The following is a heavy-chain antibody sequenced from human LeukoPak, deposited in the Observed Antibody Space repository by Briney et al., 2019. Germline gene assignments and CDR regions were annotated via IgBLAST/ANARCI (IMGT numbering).Heavy chain of an antibody. CDR1: GFTFNIYS. Sequence: GGSLRLSCAASGFTFNIYSMNWVRQAPGKGLEWVSYTTSDTRTIYYADSVRGRFTISRDNAKNSLYLQMNSLRDEDTAVYYCARSVEGNFDYWGRGTLVTVSS. V-gene: IGHV3-48*02. CDR2: TTSDTRTI. CDR3: ARSVEGNFDY. J-gene: IGHJ4*02.